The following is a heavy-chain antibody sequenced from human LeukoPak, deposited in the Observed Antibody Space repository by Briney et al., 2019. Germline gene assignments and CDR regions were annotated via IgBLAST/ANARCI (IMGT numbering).Heavy chain of an antibody. V-gene: IGHV3-23*01. CDR2: VSRAGNT. CDR3: ARGGRGVDY. D-gene: IGHD3-16*01. CDR1: GFTFSSYS. J-gene: IGHJ4*02. Sequence: GGSLRLSCAASGFTFSSYSMRWVREAPGKGVEGVSAVSRAGNTYYTASVNVRFPISRHTSKSPLDLQMNSLRAEDTAVYYCARGGRGVDYWGQRTLVTVSS.